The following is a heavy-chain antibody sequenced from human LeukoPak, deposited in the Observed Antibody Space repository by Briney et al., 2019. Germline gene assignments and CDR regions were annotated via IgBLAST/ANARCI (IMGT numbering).Heavy chain of an antibody. J-gene: IGHJ5*02. CDR3: VREAGYCASVCLKSNWFDP. CDR2: ISNGNT. Sequence: PGGSLRLSCAASGFIFSNYALMWLRQSPGKGLEWVSAISNGNTYYADSVRGRFTISRDDSKNMVYLQMNSLRDEDTALYYCVREAGYCASVCLKSNWFDPWGQGTLVTVSS. V-gene: IGHV3-23*01. CDR1: GFIFSNYA. D-gene: IGHD2-21*02.